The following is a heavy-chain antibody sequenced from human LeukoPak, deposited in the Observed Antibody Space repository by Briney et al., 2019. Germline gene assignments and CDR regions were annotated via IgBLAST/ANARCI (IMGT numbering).Heavy chain of an antibody. CDR2: ISGSGGTT. V-gene: IGHV3-23*01. J-gene: IGHJ6*02. D-gene: IGHD1-1*01. Sequence: PGGSLRLSCAASGFTLSNYAMSWVRQAPGKGLEWVSAISGSGGTTYYADSVKGRFTISRDNSKNTLYVQMNSLRAEDTAVYYCAKVNGWNGMDVWGQGTTVTASS. CDR1: GFTLSNYA. CDR3: AKVNGWNGMDV.